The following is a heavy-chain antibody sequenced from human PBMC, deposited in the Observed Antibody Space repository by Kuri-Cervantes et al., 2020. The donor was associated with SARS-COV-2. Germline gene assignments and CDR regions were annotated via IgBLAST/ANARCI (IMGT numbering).Heavy chain of an antibody. J-gene: IGHJ4*02. Sequence: GGFLRLSCAASGFTFSSYAMHWVRQAPGKGLEWVAVISYDGSNKYYADSVKGRFTISRDNSKNTLYLQMNSLRAEDTAVYYCARDGGLAAAGKFDYWGQGTLVTVSS. CDR3: ARDGGLAAAGKFDY. CDR1: GFTFSSYA. V-gene: IGHV3-30-3*01. D-gene: IGHD6-13*01. CDR2: ISYDGSNK.